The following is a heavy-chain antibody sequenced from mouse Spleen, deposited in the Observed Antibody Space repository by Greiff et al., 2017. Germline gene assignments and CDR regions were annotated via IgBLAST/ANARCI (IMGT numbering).Heavy chain of an antibody. V-gene: IGHV1-52*01. D-gene: IGHD1-1*01. J-gene: IGHJ4*01. CDR2: IDPSDSET. Sequence: VKLQQPGAELVRPGSSVKLSCKASGYTFTSYWMHWVKQRPIQGLEWIGNIDPSDSETHYNQKFKDKATLTVDKSSSTAYMQLSSLTSEDSAVYYCAREYYGGAMDYWGQGTSVTVSS. CDR1: GYTFTSYW. CDR3: AREYYGGAMDY.